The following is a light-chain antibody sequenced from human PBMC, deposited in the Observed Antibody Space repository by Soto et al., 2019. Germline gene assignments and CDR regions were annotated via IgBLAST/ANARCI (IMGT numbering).Light chain of an antibody. CDR3: ATWDDSLNGPV. J-gene: IGLJ2*01. CDR2: YDD. CDR1: SSNIGNNA. Sequence: QSVLTQPPSVSEAPRQRVTLSCSGSSSNIGNNAVNWYQQLPGKAPKLLIYYDDLLPSGVSDRFSGSKSGTSASLDIRGLQPEDEANYYCATWDDSLNGPVFGGGTKVTVL. V-gene: IGLV1-36*01.